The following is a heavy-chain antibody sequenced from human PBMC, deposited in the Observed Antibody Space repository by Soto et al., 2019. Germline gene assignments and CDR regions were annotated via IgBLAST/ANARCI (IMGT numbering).Heavy chain of an antibody. CDR2: LYYGRSA. Sequence: SEMKSLTYGVSGGYISDHYGMWIMQPPGKGLESIGYLYYGRSANYNPSLKSRVTLSVDTSTNQCSLTLSSMTAADTAVYYCALRSMAVVPEYWGQGTLVTVSS. CDR3: ALRSMAVVPEY. J-gene: IGHJ4*02. V-gene: IGHV4-59*11. D-gene: IGHD3-22*01. CDR1: GGYISDHY.